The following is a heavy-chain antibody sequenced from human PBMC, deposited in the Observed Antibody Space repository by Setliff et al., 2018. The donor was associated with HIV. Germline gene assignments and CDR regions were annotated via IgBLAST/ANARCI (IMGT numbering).Heavy chain of an antibody. Sequence: SETLSLTCTVYGGSISSSNFYWVWIRQSPGKGLEWIGSIYYTGTTNYNPSLKSRVTISVETSKVQFSLKLNSVTVVDTAVYFCARLKRDGTYFFDFWGQGTLATVSS. V-gene: IGHV4-39*01. CDR2: IYYTGTT. CDR3: ARLKRDGTYFFDF. D-gene: IGHD2-21*01. J-gene: IGHJ4*02. CDR1: GGSISSSNFY.